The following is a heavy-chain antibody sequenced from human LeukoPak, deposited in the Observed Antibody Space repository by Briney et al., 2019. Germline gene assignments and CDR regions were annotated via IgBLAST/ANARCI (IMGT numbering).Heavy chain of an antibody. CDR1: GFTFNTYA. V-gene: IGHV3-23*01. J-gene: IGHJ4*02. CDR3: AKTTVGYSSGRYPGWPADC. CDR2: ICGSGGCT. D-gene: IGHD6-19*01. Sequence: GGSLRLSCAASGFTFNTYAIYWVRQAPGKGLEWVSGICGSGGCTYYADSVKGRFNISRDNSKNTVYLQMNSLTADDTAVYYCAKTTVGYSSGRYPGWPADCWGQGTLVTVSP.